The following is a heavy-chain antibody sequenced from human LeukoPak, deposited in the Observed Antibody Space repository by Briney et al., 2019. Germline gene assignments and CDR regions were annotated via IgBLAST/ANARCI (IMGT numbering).Heavy chain of an antibody. D-gene: IGHD3-3*01. CDR1: GFTFSSYS. CDR3: ARPYYDFWSGYYAGGSHYYYYMDV. Sequence: GGSLRLSCAASGFTFSSYSMNWVRQAPGKGLEWVSSISSSSSYIYYADSVKGRFTISRDNAKNSLYMQMNSLRAEDTAVYYCARPYYDFWSGYYAGGSHYYYYMDVWGKGTTVTVSS. J-gene: IGHJ6*03. CDR2: ISSSSSYI. V-gene: IGHV3-21*01.